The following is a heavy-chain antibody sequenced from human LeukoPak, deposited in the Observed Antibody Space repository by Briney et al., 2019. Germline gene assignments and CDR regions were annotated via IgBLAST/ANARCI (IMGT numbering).Heavy chain of an antibody. CDR1: GYTFTGYY. D-gene: IGHD3-16*02. CDR2: INPNSGGT. V-gene: IGHV1-2*06. J-gene: IGHJ5*02. CDR3: ARDLSRSPAWFDP. Sequence: ASVKVSCKASGYTFTGYYMHWVRRAPGQGLEWMGRINPNSGGTNYAQKFQGRVTMTRDTSISTAYMELSRLRSDDTAVYYCARDLSRSPAWFDPWGQGTLVTVSS.